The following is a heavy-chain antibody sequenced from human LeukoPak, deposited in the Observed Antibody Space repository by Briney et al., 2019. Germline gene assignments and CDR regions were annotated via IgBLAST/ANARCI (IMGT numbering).Heavy chain of an antibody. CDR3: ARDRGPSFRIAAPYYYGMDV. D-gene: IGHD6-6*01. V-gene: IGHV4-59*01. CDR2: IYYSGST. Sequence: SETLSLTCTVSGGSISSYYWSWIQQPPGKGLEWIGYIYYSGSTNYNPSLKSRVTISVDTSKNQFSLKLSSVTAADTAVYYCARDRGPSFRIAAPYYYGMDVWGQGTTVTVSS. J-gene: IGHJ6*02. CDR1: GGSISSYY.